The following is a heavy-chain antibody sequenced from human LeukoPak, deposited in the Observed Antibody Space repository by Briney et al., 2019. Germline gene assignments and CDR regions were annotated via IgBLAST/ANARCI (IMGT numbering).Heavy chain of an antibody. V-gene: IGHV3-7*01. J-gene: IGHJ4*02. CDR3: ATNRYFDY. CDR2: IKQDGSDN. CDR1: GFTFSTYW. D-gene: IGHD2-8*01. Sequence: GGSLRLSCAASGFTFSTYWMSWVRQAPGKGLEWVANIKQDGSDNYYVSSVKGRFTISRDNAKNSLYLQMNSLRAEDTAVYYCATNRYFDYWGQGTLVTVSS.